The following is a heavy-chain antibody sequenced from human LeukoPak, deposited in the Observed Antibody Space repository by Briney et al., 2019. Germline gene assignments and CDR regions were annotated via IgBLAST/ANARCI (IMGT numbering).Heavy chain of an antibody. Sequence: SETLSLTCAVHGGSFSGYYWSWIRQPPGKGLEWIGEINYSGSTNYNPSLKSRVTISVDTSKNQFSLKLSSVTAADTAVYYCARELKVGNTGYYFDYWGQGTLVTVSS. CDR3: ARELKVGNTGYYFDY. CDR2: INYSGST. CDR1: GGSFSGYY. J-gene: IGHJ4*02. V-gene: IGHV4-34*01. D-gene: IGHD1-7*01.